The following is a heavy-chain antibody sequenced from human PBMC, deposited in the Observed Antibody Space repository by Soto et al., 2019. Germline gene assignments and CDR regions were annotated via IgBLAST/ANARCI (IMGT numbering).Heavy chain of an antibody. D-gene: IGHD2-15*01. J-gene: IGHJ6*02. CDR3: ARSQGGSSSLDIYYYYYYGMDV. V-gene: IGHV1-69*01. Sequence: QVQLVQSGAEVKKPGSSVKVSCKAPGGTFSSYAISWVRQAPGQGLEWMGGIIPSFGTANYAQKFQGRVTITADESTSTGYMELSSLRSEDTAVYYCARSQGGSSSLDIYYYYYYGMDVLGQGTTVTVSS. CDR1: GGTFSSYA. CDR2: IIPSFGTA.